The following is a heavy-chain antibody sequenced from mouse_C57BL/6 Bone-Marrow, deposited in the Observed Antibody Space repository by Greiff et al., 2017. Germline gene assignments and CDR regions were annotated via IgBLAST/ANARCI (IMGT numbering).Heavy chain of an antibody. CDR1: GYTFTSYW. D-gene: IGHD2-2*01. CDR2: IHPNSGST. CDR3: AREWLDYFDY. Sequence: QVQLQQPGAELVKPGASVKLSCKASGYTFTSYWMHWVKQRPGQGLEWIGMIHPNSGSTNYNEKFKSKATLTVEKSSSTAYMQLISLTSEDSAVYYCAREWLDYFDYWGQGTTLTVSS. V-gene: IGHV1-64*01. J-gene: IGHJ2*01.